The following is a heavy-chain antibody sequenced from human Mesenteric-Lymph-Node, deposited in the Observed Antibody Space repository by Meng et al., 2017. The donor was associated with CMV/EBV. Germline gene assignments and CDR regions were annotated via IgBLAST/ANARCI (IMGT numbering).Heavy chain of an antibody. Sequence: QLQQWGGGLLKPSEPLSLTCAVYGGSFSGYYWSWIRQPPGKGLEWIGEINHSGSTNYNPSLKSRVTISVDTSKNQFSLKLSSVTAADTAVYYCARHQRWLKSEGGFNYWGQGTLVTVSS. J-gene: IGHJ4*02. CDR2: INHSGST. CDR1: GGSFSGYY. D-gene: IGHD4-23*01. CDR3: ARHQRWLKSEGGFNY. V-gene: IGHV4-34*01.